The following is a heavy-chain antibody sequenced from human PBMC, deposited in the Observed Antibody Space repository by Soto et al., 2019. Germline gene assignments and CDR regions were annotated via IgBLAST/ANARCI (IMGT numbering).Heavy chain of an antibody. CDR2: IIPIFNAA. CDR1: GGTFSSYT. D-gene: IGHD2-21*02. V-gene: IGHV1-69*01. Sequence: QVQLVQSGAEVKKPGSSVKVSCKASGGTFSSYTISWVRQAPGQGLEWMGGIIPIFNAAKYAPKFQGRLTITADESTRTAYMELSSLRSEDTDVYYCARDGGGNSLAYWGQGTLVIVSS. CDR3: ARDGGGNSLAY. J-gene: IGHJ4*02.